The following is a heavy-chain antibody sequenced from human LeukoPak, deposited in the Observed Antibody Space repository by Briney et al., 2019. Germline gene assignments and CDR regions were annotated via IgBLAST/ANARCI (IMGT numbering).Heavy chain of an antibody. J-gene: IGHJ4*02. V-gene: IGHV3-23*01. Sequence: PGGSLRLSCAASGFTFSSYEMNWVRQAPGKGLEWVSAISGSGGSTYYADSVKGRFTISRDNSKNTLYLQMNSLRAEDTAVYYCAGVVRNYFDYWGQGTLVTVSS. CDR1: GFTFSSYE. CDR3: AGVVRNYFDY. CDR2: ISGSGGST. D-gene: IGHD3-22*01.